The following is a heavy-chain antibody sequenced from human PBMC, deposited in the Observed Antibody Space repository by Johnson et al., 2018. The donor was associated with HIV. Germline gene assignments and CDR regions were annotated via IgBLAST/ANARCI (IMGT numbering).Heavy chain of an antibody. Sequence: VQLVESGGGLVQPGGSLRLSCAASGFTFDDYGMSWVRQAPGKGLEWVSYISSSGSTLYDADSVKGRFTISRDNSKNTLYLQMNSLGAEDTAVYYCAKAFEYSSSSMAFDIWGQGTMVTVSS. D-gene: IGHD6-6*01. V-gene: IGHV3-48*01. J-gene: IGHJ3*02. CDR3: AKAFEYSSSSMAFDI. CDR2: ISSSGSTL. CDR1: GFTFDDYG.